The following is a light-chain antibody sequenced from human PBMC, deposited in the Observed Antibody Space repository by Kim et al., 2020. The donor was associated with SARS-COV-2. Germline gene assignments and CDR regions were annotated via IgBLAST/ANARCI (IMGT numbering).Light chain of an antibody. Sequence: TSLGDGFTFPCQAGHDINIFINWYQQTPGKAPKLLMYDASNLETGVPSRFSGSGSGTHFTFTISSLQPEDIATYYCQQHDNLPITFGQGTRLEIK. V-gene: IGKV1-33*01. CDR3: QQHDNLPIT. CDR2: DAS. J-gene: IGKJ5*01. CDR1: HDINIF.